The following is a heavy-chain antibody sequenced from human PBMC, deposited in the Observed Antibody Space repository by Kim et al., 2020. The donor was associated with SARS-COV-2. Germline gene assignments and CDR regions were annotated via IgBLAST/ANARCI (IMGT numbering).Heavy chain of an antibody. CDR1: RFTFSNYW. CDR3: ARELEGGLNVFEM. D-gene: IGHD1-1*01. J-gene: IGHJ3*02. Sequence: GGSLRLSCLASRFTFSNYWMAWVRQAPGKGLEWVANMKEDGTDIYHLGSVKGRFTISRDNAKNSLYLQMNSLRVEDTAVYFCARELEGGLNVFEMWGQGT. V-gene: IGHV3-7*01. CDR2: MKEDGTDI.